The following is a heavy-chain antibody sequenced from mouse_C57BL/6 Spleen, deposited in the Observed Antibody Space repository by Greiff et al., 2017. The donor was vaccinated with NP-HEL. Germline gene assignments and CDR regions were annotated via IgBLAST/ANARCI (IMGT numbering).Heavy chain of an antibody. V-gene: IGHV5-16*01. D-gene: IGHD2-3*01. CDR2: INYDGSST. CDR3: ARDQEGYYAY. Sequence: EVKLVESEGGLVQPGSSMKLSCTASGFTFSDYYMAWVRQVPEKGLEWVANINYDGSSTYYLDSLKSRFIISRDNAKNILYLQMSSLKSEDTATYYCARDQEGYYAYWGQGTTLTVSS. CDR1: GFTFSDYY. J-gene: IGHJ2*01.